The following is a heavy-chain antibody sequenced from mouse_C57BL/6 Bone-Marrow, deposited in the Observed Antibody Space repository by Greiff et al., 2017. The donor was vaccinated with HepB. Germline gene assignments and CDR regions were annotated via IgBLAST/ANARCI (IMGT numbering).Heavy chain of an antibody. V-gene: IGHV14-3*01. CDR1: GFNIKNTY. CDR3: AQRGYYYGSSLLYFDY. D-gene: IGHD1-1*01. J-gene: IGHJ2*01. Sequence: VHVKQSVAELVRPGASVKLSCTASGFNIKNTYMHWVKQRPEQGLEWIGRIDPANGNTKYAPKFQGKATITADTSSNTAYLQLSSLTSEDTAIYYCAQRGYYYGSSLLYFDYWGQGTTLTVSS. CDR2: IDPANGNT.